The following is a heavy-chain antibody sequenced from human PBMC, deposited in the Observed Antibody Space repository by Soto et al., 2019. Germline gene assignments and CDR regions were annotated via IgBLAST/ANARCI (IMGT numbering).Heavy chain of an antibody. CDR1: GYIFARYW. D-gene: IGHD4-17*01. Sequence: GESLKISCKGSGYIFARYWIAWVRQMPGKGLEWMGIIYPDDSDTRYSPSFQGQVTISADKSISTAYLQWSSLKASDTAMFYCARLYGDGNWFDYWGQGTLVTVPS. CDR3: ARLYGDGNWFDY. J-gene: IGHJ5*01. V-gene: IGHV5-51*01. CDR2: IYPDDSDT.